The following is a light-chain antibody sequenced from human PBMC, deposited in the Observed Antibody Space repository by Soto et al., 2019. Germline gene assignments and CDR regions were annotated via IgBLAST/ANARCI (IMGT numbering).Light chain of an antibody. Sequence: DIVLTQSPGTLSLSPGERATLSCRASQSVRSNLAWYQQKPGRPPRLLIYDASTRATRIPSRFSGSGSGTEFTLTISSLQSEDFAVYYCQQYDNWPRTFGQGTKVDIK. CDR2: DAS. J-gene: IGKJ1*01. CDR1: QSVRSN. CDR3: QQYDNWPRT. V-gene: IGKV3-15*01.